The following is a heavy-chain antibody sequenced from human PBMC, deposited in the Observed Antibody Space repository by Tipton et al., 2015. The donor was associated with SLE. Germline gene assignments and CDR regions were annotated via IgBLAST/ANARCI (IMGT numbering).Heavy chain of an antibody. D-gene: IGHD4-17*01. CDR2: VKSDGSRP. CDR3: AKDRGTVSGGFDY. Sequence: SLRLSCAASGSTFSRYWIYWVRQAPGKGLVWVSRVKSDGSRPTYADSVKGRFTISGDGAKNTLYLQMNSLRAEDTAVYYCAKDRGTVSGGFDYWGQGTLVTVSS. J-gene: IGHJ4*02. V-gene: IGHV3-74*01. CDR1: GSTFSRYW.